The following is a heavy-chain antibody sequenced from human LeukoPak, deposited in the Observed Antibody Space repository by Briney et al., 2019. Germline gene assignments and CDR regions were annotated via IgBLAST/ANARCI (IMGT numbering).Heavy chain of an antibody. CDR2: IIPIFGTA. J-gene: IGHJ4*02. CDR1: GGTFSSYA. CDR3: ARISGSGNYIFDY. V-gene: IGHV1-69*05. Sequence: SVKVSCKASGGTFSSYAISWARQAPGQGLEWMGGIIPIFGTANYAQKFQGRVTMTRDTSTSTVYMELSSLRSEDTAVYYCARISGSGNYIFDYWGQGTLVTVSS. D-gene: IGHD3-22*01.